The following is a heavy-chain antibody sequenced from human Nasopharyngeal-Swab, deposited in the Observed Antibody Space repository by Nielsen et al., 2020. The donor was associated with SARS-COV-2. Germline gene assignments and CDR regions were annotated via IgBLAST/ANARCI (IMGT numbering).Heavy chain of an antibody. CDR1: GYTFTGYY. CDR2: INPNSGGT. J-gene: IGHJ6*02. CDR3: ARDDLIVVVPAAMEPPGMDV. D-gene: IGHD2-2*01. Sequence: ASVKVSCKASGYTFTGYYMNWVRQAPGQGLEWMGRINPNSGGTNYAQKFQGRVTMTRDTSISTAYMELSRLRSDDTAVYYCARDDLIVVVPAAMEPPGMDVWGQGTTVTVSS. V-gene: IGHV1-2*06.